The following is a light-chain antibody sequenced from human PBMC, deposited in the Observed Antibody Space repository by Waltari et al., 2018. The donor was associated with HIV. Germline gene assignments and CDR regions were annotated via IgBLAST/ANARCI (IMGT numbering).Light chain of an antibody. V-gene: IGLV2-14*03. CDR3: ASDTARSIPWV. CDR2: DVI. J-gene: IGLJ3*02. Sequence: QSALTQPASVSGSPGQSITISCTGTSSDIGGYNYVSWYQQHPGKPPKGLIYDVINRPSGFSDRFSGSKSGSTVSLTIAVLQAEDEADYYCASDTARSIPWVFGGGTKLTVV. CDR1: SSDIGGYNY.